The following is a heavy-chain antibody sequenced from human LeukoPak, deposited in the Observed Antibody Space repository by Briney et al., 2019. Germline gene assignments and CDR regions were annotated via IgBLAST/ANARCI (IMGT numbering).Heavy chain of an antibody. D-gene: IGHD2-2*02. CDR3: ARVGGCSSTSCYTHWFGP. CDR2: IIPIFGTA. J-gene: IGHJ5*02. Sequence: ASVKVSCKASGGTFSSYAISWVRQAPGQGLEWMGGIIPIFGTANYAQKFQGRVTITTDESTSTAYMELSSLRSEDTAVYYCARVGGCSSTSCYTHWFGPWGQGTLVTVSS. V-gene: IGHV1-69*05. CDR1: GGTFSSYA.